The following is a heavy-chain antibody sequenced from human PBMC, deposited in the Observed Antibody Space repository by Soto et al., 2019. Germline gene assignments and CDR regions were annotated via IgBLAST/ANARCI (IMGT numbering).Heavy chain of an antibody. CDR3: AKDWSDMLAGYAFDY. J-gene: IGHJ4*02. CDR1: GFTFSNYG. Sequence: QVQLVESGGGVVQPGRSLRLSCAASGFTFSNYGMDWVRQAPGKGLEWVAVISYDGSNKYYADSVKGRFTISRDNSKNMMYLEMNSLRDEDTAVYYCAKDWSDMLAGYAFDYWGQGTLVTVSS. D-gene: IGHD3-9*01. V-gene: IGHV3-30*18. CDR2: ISYDGSNK.